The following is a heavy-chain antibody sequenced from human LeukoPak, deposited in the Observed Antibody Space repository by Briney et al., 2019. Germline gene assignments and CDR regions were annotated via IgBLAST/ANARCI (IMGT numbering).Heavy chain of an antibody. Sequence: SETLSLTCTVSGFSINSGGYSWSWIRQHPGKGLEWIGYIYYSGGTYYNPSLKSRVTISIDTPKNQFSLKLSSVTAADTAVYYCARGGVSDYWGQGTLVTVSS. CDR1: GFSINSGGYS. J-gene: IGHJ4*02. CDR2: IYYSGGT. CDR3: ARGGVSDY. V-gene: IGHV4-31*03. D-gene: IGHD2-8*01.